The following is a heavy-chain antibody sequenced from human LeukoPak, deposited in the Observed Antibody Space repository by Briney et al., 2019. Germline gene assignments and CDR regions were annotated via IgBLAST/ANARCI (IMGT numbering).Heavy chain of an antibody. CDR1: GGSVTNTNW. D-gene: IGHD1-7*01. J-gene: IGHJ4*02. Sequence: ETLSLTCGVSGGSVTNTNWWTWVRQPPGKGLEWVANIKEDGSEKYYMDSVKGRFTISRDNAKNSLFLQMYSLRAEDTAVYYCAVYNWNSKRDFDYWGQGTLVTVSS. CDR3: AVYNWNSKRDFDY. CDR2: IKEDGSEK. V-gene: IGHV3-7*03.